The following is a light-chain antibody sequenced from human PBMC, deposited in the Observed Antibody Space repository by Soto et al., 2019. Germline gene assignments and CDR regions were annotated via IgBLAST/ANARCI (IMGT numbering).Light chain of an antibody. J-gene: IGLJ1*01. CDR2: EGS. CDR3: CSYAGSSTPYV. Sequence: QSALTQPASVSGSPGGSITISCTGTSSDVGSYNLVSWYQQHPGKAPKLMIYEGSKRPSGVSNRFSGSKSGKTASLKIFGLRAEDGADYTCCSYAGSSTPYVFGTGTKATAL. CDR1: SSDVGSYNL. V-gene: IGLV2-23*01.